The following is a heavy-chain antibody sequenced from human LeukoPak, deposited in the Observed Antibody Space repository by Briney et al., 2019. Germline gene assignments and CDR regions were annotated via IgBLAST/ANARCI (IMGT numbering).Heavy chain of an antibody. CDR1: GGSISSYY. D-gene: IGHD3-10*01. CDR2: IYTSGST. J-gene: IGHJ5*02. V-gene: IGHV4-4*07. CDR3: ARDRAYYYGSGINWFDP. Sequence: SETLSLTCTVSGGSISSYYWSWIRQPAGKGLEWIGRIYTSGSTNYNPSLKSRVTMSVETSKNQFSLKLSSVTAADTAVYYCARDRAYYYGSGINWFDPWGQGTLVTVSS.